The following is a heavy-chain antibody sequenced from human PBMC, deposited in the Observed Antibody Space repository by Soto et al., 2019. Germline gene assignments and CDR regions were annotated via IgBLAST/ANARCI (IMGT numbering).Heavy chain of an antibody. CDR1: GGSISSGGYY. D-gene: IGHD4-17*01. CDR2: IYYSGST. J-gene: IGHJ5*02. Sequence: SETLSLTCTVSGGSISSGGYYWSWIRQHPGKGLEWIGYIYYSGSTYYNPSLKSRVTISVDTSKNQFSLKLSSVTAADTAVYYCASYYGDYVLSWFDPWGQGTLVTVSS. CDR3: ASYYGDYVLSWFDP. V-gene: IGHV4-31*03.